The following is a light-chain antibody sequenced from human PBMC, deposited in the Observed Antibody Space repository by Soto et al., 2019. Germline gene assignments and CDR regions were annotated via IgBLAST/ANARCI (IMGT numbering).Light chain of an antibody. CDR2: GAS. Sequence: EIVMTQSPATLSVSPGERATLSCRASQSVSSNSAWYQQKPGQAPRLLIYGASNRATGIPARFSGSGSGTEFTLTISSLQSEDFGVYYCQQYNNWPPPLTFGGGTKVEIK. CDR1: QSVSSN. J-gene: IGKJ4*01. CDR3: QQYNNWPPPLT. V-gene: IGKV3-15*01.